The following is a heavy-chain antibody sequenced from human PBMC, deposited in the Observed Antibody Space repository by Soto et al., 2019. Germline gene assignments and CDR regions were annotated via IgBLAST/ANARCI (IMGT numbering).Heavy chain of an antibody. Sequence: GGSLRLSCAASGFSFSNYAMHWVRQAPGKGLEWLAIISYDGDNEYYADSVRGRFTISRDNSKNTLYLQTNNLRHEDTAVYYCAKDGGPVYCNSTGSTDKHSDSWRQATPVTVPS. CDR3: AKDGGPVYCNSTGSTDKHSDS. CDR2: ISYDGDNE. V-gene: IGHV3-30*18. J-gene: IGHJ4*02. CDR1: GFSFSNYA. D-gene: IGHD2-2*01.